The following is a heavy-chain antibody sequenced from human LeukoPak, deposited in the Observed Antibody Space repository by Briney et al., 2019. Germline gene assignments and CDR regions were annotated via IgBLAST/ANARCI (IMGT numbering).Heavy chain of an antibody. J-gene: IGHJ6*03. CDR3: ARDNRYYYYMDV. CDR2: INWNGGST. V-gene: IGHV3-20*04. CDR1: GFTFDDYG. Sequence: GGSLRLSCAASGFTFDDYGMSWVRQAPGKGLEWVSGINWNGGSTGYADSVKGRFTISGDNAKNSLYLQMNSLRAEDTALYYCARDNRYYYYMDVWGKGTTVTVSS.